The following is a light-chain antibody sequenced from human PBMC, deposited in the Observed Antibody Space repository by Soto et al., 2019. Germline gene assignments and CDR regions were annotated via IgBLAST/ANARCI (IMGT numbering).Light chain of an antibody. CDR1: QSVLYSSNNKNY. V-gene: IGKV4-1*01. J-gene: IGKJ1*01. CDR3: XXXXXXXXX. CDR2: WAS. Sequence: DIVMTQSPDSLAVSLGERATINCKSSQSVLYSSNNKNYLAWYQQKPGQPPKLLIYWASTRESGVPDRFSGSGSGTDFTLTISSLQAEDVAVXXXXXXXXXXXXFXQGTKVDIK.